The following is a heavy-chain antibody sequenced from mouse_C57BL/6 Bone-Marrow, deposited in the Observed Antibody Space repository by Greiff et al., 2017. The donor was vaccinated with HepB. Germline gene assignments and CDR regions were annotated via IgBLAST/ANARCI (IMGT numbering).Heavy chain of an antibody. Sequence: EVQLQQSGAELVRPGASVKLSCTASGFNIKDYYMHWVKQRPEQGLEWIGRIDPEDGDTEYAPKFQGKATMTADTSSNTAYLQLRSLTSEDTAVYYCTTRTDYSNYFYAMGYWGQGTSVTVSS. CDR2: IDPEDGDT. CDR1: GFNIKDYY. D-gene: IGHD2-5*01. CDR3: TTRTDYSNYFYAMGY. V-gene: IGHV14-1*01. J-gene: IGHJ4*01.